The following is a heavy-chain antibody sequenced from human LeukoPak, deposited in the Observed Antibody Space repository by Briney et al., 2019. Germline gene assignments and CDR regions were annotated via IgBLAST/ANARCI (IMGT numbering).Heavy chain of an antibody. D-gene: IGHD3-3*01. J-gene: IGHJ6*03. Sequence: SETLSLTCTVSGGSISSYYWSWIRQPAGKGLEWIGRIYTSGSTNYNPSLKNRVTISVDKSKNQFSLKLSSVTAADTAVYYCARDCPSSKDYDFWSGYSLGSYYYYMDVWGKGTTVTVSS. CDR1: GGSISSYY. V-gene: IGHV4-4*07. CDR3: ARDCPSSKDYDFWSGYSLGSYYYYMDV. CDR2: IYTSGST.